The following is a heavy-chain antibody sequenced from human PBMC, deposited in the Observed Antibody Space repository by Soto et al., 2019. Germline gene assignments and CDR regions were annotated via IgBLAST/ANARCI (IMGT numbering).Heavy chain of an antibody. CDR3: AKQIAVSDDHYYGMDV. V-gene: IGHV3-30*18. Sequence: GGSLRLSCAASGFTFSSYGMHWVRQAPGKGLEWVAVISYDGSNKYYADSVKGRFTISRDNSKNTLYLQMNSLRAEDTAVYYCAKQIAVSDDHYYGMDVWGQGTTVTVSS. D-gene: IGHD6-19*01. CDR2: ISYDGSNK. J-gene: IGHJ6*02. CDR1: GFTFSSYG.